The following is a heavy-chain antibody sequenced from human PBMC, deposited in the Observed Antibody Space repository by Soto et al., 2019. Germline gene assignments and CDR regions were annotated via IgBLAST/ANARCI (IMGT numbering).Heavy chain of an antibody. D-gene: IGHD3-22*01. CDR2: ISYSERA. J-gene: IGHJ4*02. V-gene: IGHV4-61*01. CDR3: ARDTYYYDTNGYYYFDY. CDR1: GDSVTSGTYY. Sequence: SETLSLTCTVSGDSVTSGTYYWTWIWQTPGKGLEWIGYISYSERANYNPSLKSRVTISIDTSKNQFSLKLSSVTAADTAVYYCARDTYYYDTNGYYYFDYWGRGTLVTVSS.